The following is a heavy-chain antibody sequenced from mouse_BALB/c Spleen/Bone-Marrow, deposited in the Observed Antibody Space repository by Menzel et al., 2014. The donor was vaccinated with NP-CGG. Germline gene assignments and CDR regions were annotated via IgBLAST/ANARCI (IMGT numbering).Heavy chain of an antibody. CDR1: EFSLTSYG. D-gene: IGHD1-1*01. Sequence: VQLVESGPGLVAPSQSLSITCTVSEFSLTSYGVHWVRQPPGKGLEWLGVIWAGGSTNYNSALMSRLSISKDNSKSQVFLKMNSLQTEDTAMYYCARGGSSRAWFAYWGQGTLVTVSA. V-gene: IGHV2-9*02. CDR2: IWAGGST. CDR3: ARGGSSRAWFAY. J-gene: IGHJ3*01.